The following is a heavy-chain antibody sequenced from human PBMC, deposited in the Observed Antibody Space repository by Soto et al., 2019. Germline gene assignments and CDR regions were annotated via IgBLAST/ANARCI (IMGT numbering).Heavy chain of an antibody. CDR2: IKSKTDGGTT. J-gene: IGHJ6*02. CDR3: TTEYGDLVSWYYYGMDV. D-gene: IGHD4-17*01. Sequence: GGSLRLSCAASGFTFSNAWMNWVRQAPGKGLEWVGRIKSKTDGGTTDYAAPVKGRFTISRDDSKNTLYLQMNSLKTEDTAVYYCTTEYGDLVSWYYYGMDVWGQGTTVTVSS. V-gene: IGHV3-15*07. CDR1: GFTFSNAW.